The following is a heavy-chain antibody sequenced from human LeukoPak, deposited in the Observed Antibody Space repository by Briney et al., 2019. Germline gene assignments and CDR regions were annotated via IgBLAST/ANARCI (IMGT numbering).Heavy chain of an antibody. CDR2: ISWNSGGI. Sequence: PGGSLRLSCAASGFTFDDYAMHWVRQAPGKGLEWVSGISWNSGGIGYADSVKGRFTISRDNAKNSVYLQMNSLRVEDTALYYCAKGSGSGMKYYFDYWGQGTLVTVSS. V-gene: IGHV3-9*01. CDR3: AKGSGSGMKYYFDY. CDR1: GFTFDDYA. D-gene: IGHD3-10*01. J-gene: IGHJ4*02.